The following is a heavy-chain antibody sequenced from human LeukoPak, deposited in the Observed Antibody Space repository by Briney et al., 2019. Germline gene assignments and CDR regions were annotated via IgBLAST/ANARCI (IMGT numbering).Heavy chain of an antibody. CDR3: ARGGPGYCSGGSCYNLEY. J-gene: IGHJ4*02. CDR1: GFTFNNFA. CDR2: ISGSGSTT. V-gene: IGHV3-23*01. Sequence: GGSLRLSCAASGFTFNNFAMNWVRQAPRKGLEWVSSISGSGSTTYYADSVKGRFTISRDNSKNTLYLQMNSLRAEDTAVYYCARGGPGYCSGGSCYNLEYWGQGTLVTVSS. D-gene: IGHD2-15*01.